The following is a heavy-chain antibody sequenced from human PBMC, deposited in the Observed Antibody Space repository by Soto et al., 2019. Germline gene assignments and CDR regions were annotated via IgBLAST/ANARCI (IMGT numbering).Heavy chain of an antibody. Sequence: QVQLVQSGAEVKKPGASVKVSCKASGYTFTSYDINWVRQATGQGLEWMGWMNPNSGNTGYAQKFQGRVTMTRNTSISTAYMELSSLRSEDTAVYYCARGKAPSFRQQYRYNVVQPKYASTSWGQGTLVTVSS. CDR2: MNPNSGNT. CDR3: ARGKAPSFRQQYRYNVVQPKYASTS. V-gene: IGHV1-8*01. J-gene: IGHJ4*02. D-gene: IGHD2-2*01. CDR1: GYTFTSYD.